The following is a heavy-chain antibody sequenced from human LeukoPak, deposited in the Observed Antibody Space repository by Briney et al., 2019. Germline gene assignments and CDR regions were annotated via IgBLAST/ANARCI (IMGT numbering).Heavy chain of an antibody. J-gene: IGHJ4*02. CDR2: INHSGST. CDR3: ARGYDINDDY. V-gene: IGHV4-34*01. D-gene: IGHD3-22*01. CDR1: GGSFSGYY. Sequence: SETLSLTCAVYGGSFSGYYWSWIRQPPGKGLEWIGEINHSGSTNYNPSFKSRVTISVDTSKNQFSLKLSSVTAADTAVYYCARGYDINDDYWGQGTLVTVSS.